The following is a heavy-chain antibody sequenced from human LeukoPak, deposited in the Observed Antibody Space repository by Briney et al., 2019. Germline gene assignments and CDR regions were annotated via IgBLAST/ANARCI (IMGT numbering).Heavy chain of an antibody. D-gene: IGHD2/OR15-2a*01. CDR1: GFTFSHHN. CDR2: ISISSAYI. Sequence: GGSLRLSCVASGFTFSHHNMVWVRQAPGKGLELVSSISISSAYIYYAASVEGRFTISRDNDKSSLYLQMSSLRAEDTAVYHCVRDHRIYGPGSFDYWGQGTLVTVS. J-gene: IGHJ4*02. CDR3: VRDHRIYGPGSFDY. V-gene: IGHV3-21*01.